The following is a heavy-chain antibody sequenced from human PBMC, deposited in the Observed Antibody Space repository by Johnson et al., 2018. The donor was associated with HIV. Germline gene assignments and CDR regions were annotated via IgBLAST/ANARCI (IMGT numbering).Heavy chain of an antibody. J-gene: IGHJ3*02. Sequence: QVQLVESGGGVVQPGRSLRVSSTASGFTFSSYAMHWVRQAPGKGLEWVAVISYDGSNKDYADSVKGRFIVSRDSSTNTLFLHMNTLRAEDTALYYCATHFYDDSGIPAAAFHNWGQGTMVTVSS. CDR3: ATHFYDDSGIPAAAFHN. V-gene: IGHV3-30*04. CDR1: GFTFSSYA. CDR2: ISYDGSNK. D-gene: IGHD3-22*01.